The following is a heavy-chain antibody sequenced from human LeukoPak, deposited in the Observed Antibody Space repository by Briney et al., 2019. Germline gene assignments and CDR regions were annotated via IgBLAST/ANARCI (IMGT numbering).Heavy chain of an antibody. CDR3: ARDGQGGDCSDY. D-gene: IGHD2-21*02. V-gene: IGHV1-69-2*01. CDR1: GYTFTDYY. Sequence: GATVKISCKASGYTFTDYYMHWVQQAPGKGLEWMGRVDPEDGETIYAEKFQGRVTITADTSTDTAYMELSSLRSDDTVVYYCARDGQGGDCSDYWGQGTLVTVSS. CDR2: VDPEDGET. J-gene: IGHJ4*02.